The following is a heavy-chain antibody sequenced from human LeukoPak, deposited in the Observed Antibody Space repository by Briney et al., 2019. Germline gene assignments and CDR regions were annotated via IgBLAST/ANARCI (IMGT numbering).Heavy chain of an antibody. CDR3: ARGRWRSGHDY. Sequence: PSETLSLTCAVYGGSFSGYYWSWIRQPPGKGLEWIGEINHSGSTNYNPSLKSRVTISVDTSKNQFSLKLSSVTAADTAVYYCARGRWRSGHDYWGQGTLVTVSS. V-gene: IGHV4-34*01. CDR2: INHSGST. CDR1: GGSFSGYY. J-gene: IGHJ4*02. D-gene: IGHD3-3*01.